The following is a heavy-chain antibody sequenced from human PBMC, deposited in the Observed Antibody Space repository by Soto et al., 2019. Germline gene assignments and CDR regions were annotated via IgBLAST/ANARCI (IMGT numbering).Heavy chain of an antibody. V-gene: IGHV3-43*01. CDR3: AKCYYGSGNMLCPLDY. CDR2: ISWDGGST. Sequence: PGGSLRLSCAASGFTFDDYTMHWVRQAPGKGLEWVSLISWDGGSTYYADSVKGRFTISRDNSKNSLYLQMNSLRTEDTALYYCAKCYYGSGNMLCPLDYWGQGTLVTVSS. D-gene: IGHD3-10*01. J-gene: IGHJ4*02. CDR1: GFTFDDYT.